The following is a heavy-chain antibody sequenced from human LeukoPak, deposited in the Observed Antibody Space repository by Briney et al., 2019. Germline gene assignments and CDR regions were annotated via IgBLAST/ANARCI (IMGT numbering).Heavy chain of an antibody. D-gene: IGHD2-21*02. Sequence: PSETLSLTCAVYGGSFSGYYWSWIRQPPRKGLEWIGEINRSGSTNYNPSLKTRVTISVDTSKNQFSLKLSSVTAADTAVYYCARGRGDSWFDYWGQGTLVTVSS. CDR1: GGSFSGYY. CDR3: ARGRGDSWFDY. V-gene: IGHV4-34*01. J-gene: IGHJ4*02. CDR2: INRSGST.